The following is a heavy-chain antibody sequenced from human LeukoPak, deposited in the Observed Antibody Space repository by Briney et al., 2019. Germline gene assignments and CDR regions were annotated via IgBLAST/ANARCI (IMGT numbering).Heavy chain of an antibody. D-gene: IGHD3-22*01. J-gene: IGHJ4*02. V-gene: IGHV1-18*01. Sequence: GASVKVSCKASGYIFTSYGLSWVRQAPGQGLEWMGWISAINGHTHYAQKFQGRLTITRDMSTRTVDMELRSLRSDDTAVYYCARDMRHCRYYESDEYYFSFEYWGQGTLVTVSS. CDR2: ISAINGHT. CDR3: ARDMRHCRYYESDEYYFSFEY. CDR1: GYIFTSYG.